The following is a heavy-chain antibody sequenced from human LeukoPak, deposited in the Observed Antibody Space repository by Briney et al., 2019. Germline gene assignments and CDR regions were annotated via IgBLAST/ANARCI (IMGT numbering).Heavy chain of an antibody. CDR3: ARCVREGAVPAATWFDP. Sequence: SETLSLTCTVSVGSISSHYWSWSRQPPGTGVEWRGYIYYSGSTKYTPSLKSRVTISVDTSKNQFSLKLSSVTAADTAVYYCARCVREGAVPAATWFDPWGQGTLVTVSS. D-gene: IGHD2-2*01. CDR2: IYYSGST. CDR1: VGSISSHY. V-gene: IGHV4-59*11. J-gene: IGHJ5*02.